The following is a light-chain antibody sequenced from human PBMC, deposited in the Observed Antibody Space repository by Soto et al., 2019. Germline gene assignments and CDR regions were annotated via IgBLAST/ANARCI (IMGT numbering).Light chain of an antibody. CDR2: DVS. Sequence: QSVLTQPASVSGSPGQSITISCTGTSSDVGGYNYVSWYQQHPGKAPKLMIYDVSNRPSGVSNRFSGSKSGNTASLTISGLQAEDEADYYCGSNTSSSTPHVVFGGGTKLTVL. V-gene: IGLV2-14*01. CDR1: SSDVGGYNY. CDR3: GSNTSSSTPHVV. J-gene: IGLJ2*01.